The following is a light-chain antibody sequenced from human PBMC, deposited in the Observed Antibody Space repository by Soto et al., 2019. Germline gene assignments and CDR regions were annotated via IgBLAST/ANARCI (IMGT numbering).Light chain of an antibody. Sequence: DIQMTQSPSSLSASLGDRVTITCRASQGIGVLAWFQQKPGNVPKLLIYAASTLQSGVPSRFSGSGSGTDFTLTISSLQPEDVATYYCQKYNSAPLPFGGGTKVEIK. CDR3: QKYNSAPLP. CDR2: AAS. V-gene: IGKV1-27*01. J-gene: IGKJ4*01. CDR1: QGIGV.